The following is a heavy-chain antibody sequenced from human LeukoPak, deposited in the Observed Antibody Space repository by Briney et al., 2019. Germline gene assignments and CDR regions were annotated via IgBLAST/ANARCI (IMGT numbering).Heavy chain of an antibody. CDR1: GYSFTSYW. Sequence: GESLKISCKGSGYSFTSYWIGWVRQMPGKGLEWMGIIYPGDSDTRYSPSFQGQVTISADKSISTAYLQWSSLKASDTAMYYCARRSRGICYYYGVDVWGQGTTVTVSS. CDR2: IYPGDSDT. V-gene: IGHV5-51*01. CDR3: ARRSRGICYYYGVDV. J-gene: IGHJ6*02.